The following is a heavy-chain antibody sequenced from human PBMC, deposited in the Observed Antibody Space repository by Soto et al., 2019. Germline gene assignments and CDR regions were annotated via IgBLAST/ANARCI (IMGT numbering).Heavy chain of an antibody. CDR3: TRRDSSGPGFDY. V-gene: IGHV3-49*03. Sequence: PGGSLRLSCTTSGFSFGDYAMSWFRQAPGKGLEWVGFIRSKAFGGTTEYAASVKGRFTISRDDSKTIAYLQMNSLKIEDTAVYYCTRRDSSGPGFDYWGQGTLVTVSS. CDR1: GFSFGDYA. CDR2: IRSKAFGGTT. D-gene: IGHD6-19*01. J-gene: IGHJ4*02.